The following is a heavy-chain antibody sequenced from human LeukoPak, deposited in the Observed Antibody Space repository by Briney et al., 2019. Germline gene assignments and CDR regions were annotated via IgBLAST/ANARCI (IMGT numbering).Heavy chain of an antibody. CDR1: GFTFSNYW. V-gene: IGHV3-7*01. CDR3: AISSPVATVGY. D-gene: IGHD4-23*01. J-gene: IGHJ4*02. Sequence: GGSLRLSCAASGFTFSNYWIGWVRQAPGKGLEWVANINQDGGEKYYVDSVKGRFTISRDNAKNSLYLQMNSLRAEDTAVYYCAISSPVATVGYWGQETLVTVSS. CDR2: INQDGGEK.